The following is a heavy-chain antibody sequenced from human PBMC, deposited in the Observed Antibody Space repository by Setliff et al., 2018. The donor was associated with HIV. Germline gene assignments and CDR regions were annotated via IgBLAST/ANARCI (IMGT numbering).Heavy chain of an antibody. CDR2: IYAGGST. CDR1: GLTDTYNY. D-gene: IGHD1-7*01. V-gene: IGHV3-53*01. J-gene: IGHJ6*02. CDR3: ARGRNRNYVVYGMDV. Sequence: AGGSLRLSCAASGLTDTYNYMSWVRQAPGKGLEWVSAIYAGGSTYYADSVKGRFTISRDNSKNMLYLQMDSLRAEDTAVYYCARGRNRNYVVYGMDVWGQGTTVTVSS.